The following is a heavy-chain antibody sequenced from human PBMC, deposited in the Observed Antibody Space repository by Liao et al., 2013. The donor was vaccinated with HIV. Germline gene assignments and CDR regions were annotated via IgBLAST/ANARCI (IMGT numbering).Heavy chain of an antibody. CDR1: GGSSSSDY. CDR3: GRLGQPSGDVYTGGYYYMDV. Sequence: QVQLQESGPGLVKPSETLSLTCTVTGGSSSSDYWGWIRQPPGKGLEWIGYVSHSGSSNNNPSLKSRVTISIGQSQSEFFLDLSSVTTADTAVYYCGRLGQPSGDVYTGGYYYMDVWGKGTTVIVSS. CDR2: VSHSGSS. J-gene: IGHJ6*03. V-gene: IGHV4-59*01. D-gene: IGHD5-24*01.